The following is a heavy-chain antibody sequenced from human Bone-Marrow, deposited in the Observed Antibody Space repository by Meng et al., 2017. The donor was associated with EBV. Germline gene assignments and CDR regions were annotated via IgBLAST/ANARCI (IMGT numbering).Heavy chain of an antibody. V-gene: IGHV1-18*01. Sequence: QIQLGQAGCEVQKPWAYVRVSCKTSGYTFSSFTLNWVRQVPGQGFEWVGWIHGYSANTHYAQKFHGRVNMSTDTSTDTSYMELKNLRPDDTAIYYCVRFSNYVLDHWGQGTLVTVSS. CDR1: GYTFSSFT. D-gene: IGHD3-10*01. J-gene: IGHJ4*02. CDR2: IHGYSANT. CDR3: VRFSNYVLDH.